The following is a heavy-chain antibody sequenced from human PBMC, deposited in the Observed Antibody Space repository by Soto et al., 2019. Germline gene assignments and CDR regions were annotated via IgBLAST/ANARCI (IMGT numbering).Heavy chain of an antibody. CDR1: GGTFTTHT. CDR3: AHHPAGYCSDNRCGF. Sequence: QVQLVQSGAEVREPGSSVKLSCKASGGTFTTHTISWVRQAPGQGLEWVGRIFPVLDIANYAQKFQGRVTITAHKSTGTAYMYLGSLRSEDTALYYSAHHPAGYCSDNRCGFWGQGALVTVSS. V-gene: IGHV1-69*02. J-gene: IGHJ4*02. D-gene: IGHD2-15*01. CDR2: IFPVLDIA.